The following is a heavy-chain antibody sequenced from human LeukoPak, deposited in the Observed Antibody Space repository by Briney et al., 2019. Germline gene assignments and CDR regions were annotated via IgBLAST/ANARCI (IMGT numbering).Heavy chain of an antibody. CDR1: GFTFNNYW. D-gene: IGHD3-10*01. CDR3: SRGQPFGSS. V-gene: IGHV3-7*03. J-gene: IGHJ5*02. CDR2: IKEDGIEK. Sequence: GGSLRLSCAASGFTFNNYWMHWVRQAPGKGLEWLANIKEDGIEKHYMDSVKGRFTISRDNAKNSLYLQMNSLRAEDTAIYYCSRGQPFGSSWGQGTLVTVSS.